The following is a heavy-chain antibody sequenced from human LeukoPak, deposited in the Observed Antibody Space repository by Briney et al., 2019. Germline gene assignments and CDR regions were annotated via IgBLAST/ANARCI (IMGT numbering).Heavy chain of an antibody. CDR2: IWFDGSNE. Sequence: GGSLRLSCSAYGFTFTTYGMHWVRQAPGKGLEWVAVIWFDGSNEFYADSVKGRFTISRDNSKNTVSLQMNSLRAEDTALYYCAREIGYGMDVWGQGTTVTVSS. V-gene: IGHV3-33*08. CDR1: GFTFTTYG. J-gene: IGHJ6*02. CDR3: AREIGYGMDV. D-gene: IGHD3-22*01.